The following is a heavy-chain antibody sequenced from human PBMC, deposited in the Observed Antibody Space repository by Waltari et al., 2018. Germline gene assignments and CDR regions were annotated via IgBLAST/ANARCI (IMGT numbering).Heavy chain of an antibody. V-gene: IGHV3-23*04. CDR3: AKIRGGYNPLADFDY. CDR1: GFTFNSYW. J-gene: IGHJ4*02. Sequence: EVQLVDSGGGLVQPGGSLRLSCAASGFTFNSYWMHWVRQAPGKGLEWVSAISGSGGSTYYADSVKGRFTISRDNSKNTLYLQMNSLRAEDTAVYYCAKIRGGYNPLADFDYWGQGTLVTVSS. D-gene: IGHD5-12*01. CDR2: ISGSGGST.